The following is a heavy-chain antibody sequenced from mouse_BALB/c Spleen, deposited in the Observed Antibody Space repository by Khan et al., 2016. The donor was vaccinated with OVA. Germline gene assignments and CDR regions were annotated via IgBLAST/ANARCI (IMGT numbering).Heavy chain of an antibody. CDR1: GFTFRDYG. Sequence: VQLKESGGGLVQPGGSRKLSCAASGFTFRDYGMAWVRQAPGKGPEWVAFISSLAYSIYYADTVTGRFTISRENAKNSLYLEMSSLRSEDTALYYCARSWAMDYWSQGTSVTVSS. J-gene: IGHJ4*01. CDR3: ARSWAMDY. V-gene: IGHV5-15*02. CDR2: ISSLAYSI.